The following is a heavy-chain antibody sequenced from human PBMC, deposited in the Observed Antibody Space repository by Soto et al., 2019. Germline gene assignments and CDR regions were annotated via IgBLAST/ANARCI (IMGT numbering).Heavy chain of an antibody. V-gene: IGHV4-39*07. D-gene: IGHD3-9*01. J-gene: IGHJ6*02. CDR2: IYYSGST. CDR3: ATDVYDILTGYPSYGMDV. Sequence: SETLSLTCTVSGGSISSSSYYWGWIRQPPGKGLEWIGSIYYSGSTYYNPSLKSRVTISVDTSKNQFSLKLSSVTAADTAVYYCATDVYDILTGYPSYGMDVWGQGTTVTVSS. CDR1: GGSISSSSYY.